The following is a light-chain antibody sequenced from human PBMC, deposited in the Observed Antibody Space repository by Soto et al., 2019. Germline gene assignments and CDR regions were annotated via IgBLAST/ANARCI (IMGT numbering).Light chain of an antibody. CDR1: QSVSSSY. CDR3: QQYGSSHGALT. J-gene: IGKJ4*01. Sequence: EIVLTQSPGTLSLSPGERATLSCRASQSVSSSYLAWYQQKPGQAPRLLIYGASSRATGIPDRFSGSGSGTDFTLTISRLEPEDFAVYYCQQYGSSHGALTSGGGTKVDI. CDR2: GAS. V-gene: IGKV3-20*01.